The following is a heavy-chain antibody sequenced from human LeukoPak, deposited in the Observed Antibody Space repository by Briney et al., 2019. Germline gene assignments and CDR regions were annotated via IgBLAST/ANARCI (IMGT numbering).Heavy chain of an antibody. CDR1: GYTFTGYY. CDR3: ARALGHISSGRSCLEN. D-gene: IGHD2-15*01. J-gene: IGHJ4*02. Sequence: GASVKVSCKASGYTFTGYYMHWVRQAPGQGLEWMGWINPNSGGTYYAQKFQGRVTMIRDTSISTAYMELSRLRSDDTAVYYCARALGHISSGRSCLENWGQGTLVTVSS. V-gene: IGHV1-2*02. CDR2: INPNSGGT.